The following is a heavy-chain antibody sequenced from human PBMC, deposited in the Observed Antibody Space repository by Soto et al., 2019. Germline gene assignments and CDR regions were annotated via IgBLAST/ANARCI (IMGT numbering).Heavy chain of an antibody. CDR1: GFTFSSYA. CDR3: AKGGTMIVALGAYFDY. CDR2: ISGSGGST. Sequence: GGSLRLSCAASGFTFSSYAMSWVRQAPGKGLEWVSAISGSGGSTYYADSVKGRFTISRDNSKNTLYLQMNSLRAEDTAVYYCAKGGTMIVALGAYFDYWGQGTLVTVSS. D-gene: IGHD3-22*01. J-gene: IGHJ4*02. V-gene: IGHV3-23*01.